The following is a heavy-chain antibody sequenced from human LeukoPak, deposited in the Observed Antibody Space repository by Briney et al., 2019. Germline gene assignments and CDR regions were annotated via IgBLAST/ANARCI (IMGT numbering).Heavy chain of an antibody. D-gene: IGHD6-6*01. V-gene: IGHV3-48*04. CDR3: AREVGSYSSFISYYMDV. CDR1: GFTFRSYG. CDR2: ISSSGSTI. J-gene: IGHJ6*03. Sequence: GGSLRLSCVASGFTFRSYGMSWVRQAPGKGLEWVSYISSSGSTICYADSVKGRFTISRDNAKNSLYLQMNSLRAEDTAVYYCAREVGSYSSFISYYMDVWGKGTTVTVSS.